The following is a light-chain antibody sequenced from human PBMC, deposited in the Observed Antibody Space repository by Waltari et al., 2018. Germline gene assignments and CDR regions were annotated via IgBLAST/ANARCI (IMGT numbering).Light chain of an antibody. CDR3: CSYAGTNTLL. V-gene: IGLV2-23*01. J-gene: IGLJ2*01. CDR1: GRAVGSYFL. Sequence: QSPLTQPAAVSGSPGQSLTISCTGSGRAVGSYFLVPWYQQNPGKAPRLLIYAASRRPSGDSTRFSGSKSGNTASLTISGLQAEDEADYYCCSYAGTNTLLFGGGTKVTVL. CDR2: AAS.